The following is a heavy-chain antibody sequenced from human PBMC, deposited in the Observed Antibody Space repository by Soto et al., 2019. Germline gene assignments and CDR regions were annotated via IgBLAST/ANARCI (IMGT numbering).Heavy chain of an antibody. CDR2: ISSSSSYI. J-gene: IGHJ5*02. D-gene: IGHD6-13*01. CDR1: GFTFSSYS. Sequence: GGSLRLSCAASGFTFSSYSMNWVRQAPGKGLEWVSSISSSSSYIYYADSVKGRFTISRDNAKNSLYLQMNSLRAEDTAVYYCARARPGIAAAGTIWFGPWGQGTLVTVSS. V-gene: IGHV3-21*01. CDR3: ARARPGIAAAGTIWFGP.